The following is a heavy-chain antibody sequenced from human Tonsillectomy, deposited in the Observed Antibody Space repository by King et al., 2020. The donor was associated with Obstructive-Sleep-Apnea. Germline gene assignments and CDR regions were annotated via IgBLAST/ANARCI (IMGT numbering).Heavy chain of an antibody. CDR1: GFTFSSYW. CDR3: ARDLGYYGSGSYEGYLNY. D-gene: IGHD3-10*01. J-gene: IGHJ4*02. V-gene: IGHV3-74*01. CDR2: INSDGSST. Sequence: VQLVESGGGLVQPGGSLRLSCAASGFTFSSYWMHWVRQAPGKGLVWVSRINSDGSSTSYADSVKGRFTISRDNAKNTLYLQMNSLRGEDTAVYYCARDLGYYGSGSYEGYLNYWGQGTLVTVSS.